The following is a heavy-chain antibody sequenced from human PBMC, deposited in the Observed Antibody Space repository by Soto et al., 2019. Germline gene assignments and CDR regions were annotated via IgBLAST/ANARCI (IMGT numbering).Heavy chain of an antibody. Sequence: GASVKVSCKASGGTFSSYAISWVRQVPGQGLEWMGGIIPIFGTANYAQKFQGRVTITADKSTSTAYMELSSLRSEDTAVYYCARMQKSGYSYGYFDYWGQGTLVTVSS. J-gene: IGHJ4*02. CDR3: ARMQKSGYSYGYFDY. CDR1: GGTFSSYA. CDR2: IIPIFGTA. V-gene: IGHV1-69*06. D-gene: IGHD5-18*01.